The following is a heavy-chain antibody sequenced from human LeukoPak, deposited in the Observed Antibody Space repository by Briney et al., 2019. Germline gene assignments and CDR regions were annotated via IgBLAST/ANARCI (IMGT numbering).Heavy chain of an antibody. Sequence: SETLSLTCAVSGGSISSNNWWSWVRQPPGKGLEWIGEIYHSGSTNYNPSLKSRVTISVDKSKNQFSLKLSSVTAADTAVYYCAGYYDSSGYAVDYWGQGTLVTVSS. J-gene: IGHJ4*02. CDR3: AGYYDSSGYAVDY. CDR1: GGSISSNNW. D-gene: IGHD3-22*01. V-gene: IGHV4-4*02. CDR2: IYHSGST.